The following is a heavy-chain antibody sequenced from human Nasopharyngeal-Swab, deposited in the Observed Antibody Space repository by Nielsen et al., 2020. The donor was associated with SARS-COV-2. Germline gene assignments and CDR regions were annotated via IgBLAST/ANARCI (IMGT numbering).Heavy chain of an antibody. D-gene: IGHD6-19*01. J-gene: IGHJ4*02. CDR1: GGTFISYA. V-gene: IGHV1-69*04. CDR2: IIPILGIA. CDR3: ARGSGLHATGQGVDDY. Sequence: SVKVSCKASGGTFISYAISWVRQAPGQGLEWMGRIIPILGIANYAQKCQGRVTITADKSTSTAYMALSSLRSEDTAVYYCARGSGLHATGQGVDDYWGQGTLVTVSS.